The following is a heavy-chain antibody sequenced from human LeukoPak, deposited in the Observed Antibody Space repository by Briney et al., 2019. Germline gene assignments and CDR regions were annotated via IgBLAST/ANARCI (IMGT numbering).Heavy chain of an antibody. CDR3: ATRQYYYGSGSYYNYDAFDI. CDR1: GGSISSYY. J-gene: IGHJ3*02. CDR2: INHSGST. Sequence: PSETLSLTCTVSGGSISSYYWSWIRQPPGKGLEWIGEINHSGSTNYNPSLKSRVTISVDTSKNQLSLKLSSVTAADTAVYYCATRQYYYGSGSYYNYDAFDIWGQGTMVTVSS. V-gene: IGHV4-34*01. D-gene: IGHD3-10*01.